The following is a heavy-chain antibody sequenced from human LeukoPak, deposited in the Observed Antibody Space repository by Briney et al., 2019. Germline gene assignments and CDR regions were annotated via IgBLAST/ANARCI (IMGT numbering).Heavy chain of an antibody. CDR1: GGSIRSSYYY. V-gene: IGHV4-39*07. Sequence: PSETLSLTCTVSGGSIRSSYYYWGWIRQPPGKGLERIGSIYDSGSTYYNPSLKSRVTISVDTSKNQFSLKLSSVTAADTAVYYCARTKKITVTDGMDVWGQGTTVTVSS. J-gene: IGHJ6*02. CDR3: ARTKKITVTDGMDV. D-gene: IGHD4-11*01. CDR2: IYDSGST.